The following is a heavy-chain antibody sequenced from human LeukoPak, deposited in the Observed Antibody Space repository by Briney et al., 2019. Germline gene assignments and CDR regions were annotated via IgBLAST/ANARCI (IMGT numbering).Heavy chain of an antibody. J-gene: IGHJ4*02. Sequence: ASVKVSCKASGYTFTSYGISWVRQAPGQGLEWMGWISAYNGNTNCAQKLQGRVTMTTDTSTSTAYMELRSLRSDDTAVYYCAREKTGPMVRGVTLDYWGQGTLVTVSS. V-gene: IGHV1-18*04. CDR1: GYTFTSYG. CDR2: ISAYNGNT. CDR3: AREKTGPMVRGVTLDY. D-gene: IGHD3-10*01.